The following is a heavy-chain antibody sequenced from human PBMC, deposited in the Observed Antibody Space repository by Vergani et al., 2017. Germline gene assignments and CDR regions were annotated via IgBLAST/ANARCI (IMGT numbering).Heavy chain of an antibody. D-gene: IGHD2-15*01. V-gene: IGHV4-39*02. CDR1: GGSISSSSYY. CDR2: IYYSGST. J-gene: IGHJ4*02. Sequence: QVQLQESGPGLVKPSETLSLTCTVSGGSISSSSYYWGWIRQPPGKGLEWIGIIYYSGSTYYNPSLKSRVTISVDTSKNQFSLKLSSVTAADTAVYYCARDHHSGGSSFDYWGQGTLVTVSS. CDR3: ARDHHSGGSSFDY.